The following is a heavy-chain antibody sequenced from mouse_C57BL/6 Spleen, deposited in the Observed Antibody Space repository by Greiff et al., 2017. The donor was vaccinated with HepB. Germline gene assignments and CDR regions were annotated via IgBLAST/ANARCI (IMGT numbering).Heavy chain of an antibody. D-gene: IGHD2-4*01. J-gene: IGHJ1*03. CDR1: GFTFSSYA. Sequence: EVQGVESGGGLVKPGGSLKLSCAASGFTFSSYAMSWVRQTPEKRLEWVATISDGGSYTYYPDNVKGRFTISRDNAKNNLYLQMSHLKSEDTAMYYCARDRDYDYDGIRWYFDVWGTGTTVTVSS. V-gene: IGHV5-4*01. CDR3: ARDRDYDYDGIRWYFDV. CDR2: ISDGGSYT.